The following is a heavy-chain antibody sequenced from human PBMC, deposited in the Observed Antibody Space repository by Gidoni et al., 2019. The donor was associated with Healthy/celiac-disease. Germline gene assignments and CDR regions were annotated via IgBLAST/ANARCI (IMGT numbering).Heavy chain of an antibody. V-gene: IGHV3-33*01. J-gene: IGHJ3*02. CDR1: GFTFSSYG. Sequence: QVQLVESGGGVVQPGRSLRLSCAASGFTFSSYGMHWVRQAPGKGLEWVAVIWYDGSNKYYEDSVKGRFTISRDNSKNTLYLQMNSRRAEDTAVYYCARDNEPRGEFYYDYIWGFLPCGAFDIWGQGTMVTVSS. CDR2: IWYDGSNK. CDR3: ARDNEPRGEFYYDYIWGFLPCGAFDI. D-gene: IGHD3-16*01.